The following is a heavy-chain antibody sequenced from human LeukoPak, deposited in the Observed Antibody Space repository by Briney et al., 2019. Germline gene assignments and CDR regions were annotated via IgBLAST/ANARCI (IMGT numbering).Heavy chain of an antibody. D-gene: IGHD1-26*01. V-gene: IGHV3-23*01. CDR1: GFTFSSYA. J-gene: IGHJ6*02. CDR3: AKEEVGALYYYYGMDV. CDR2: ISGSGGST. Sequence: SGGSLRLSCAASGFTFSSYAMSWVRQAPGKGLEWVSGISGSGGSTNYADSVKGRFTISRDNSKNTLYLQMNSLRAEDTAVYYCAKEEVGALYYYYGMDVWGQGTTVTVSS.